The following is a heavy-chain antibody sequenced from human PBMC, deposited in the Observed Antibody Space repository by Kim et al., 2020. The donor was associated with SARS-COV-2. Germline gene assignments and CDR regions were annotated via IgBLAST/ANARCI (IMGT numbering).Heavy chain of an antibody. J-gene: IGHJ6*02. CDR2: IIPILGIA. V-gene: IGHV1-69*02. CDR1: GGTFSSYT. D-gene: IGHD3-16*01. CDR3: ARGVWDGYKYDYYYGMDV. Sequence: SVKVSCKASGGTFSSYTISWVRQAPGQGLEWMGRIIPILGIANYAQKFQGRVTITADKSTSTAYMELSSLRSEDTAVYYCARGVWDGYKYDYYYGMDVWGQGTTVTVSS.